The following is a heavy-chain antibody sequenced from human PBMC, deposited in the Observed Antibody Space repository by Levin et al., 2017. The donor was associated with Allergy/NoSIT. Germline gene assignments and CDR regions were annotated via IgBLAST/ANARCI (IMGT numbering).Heavy chain of an antibody. CDR3: ARDPPEWELPFDY. J-gene: IGHJ4*02. CDR1: GFTFSNYW. D-gene: IGHD1-26*01. V-gene: IGHV3-7*01. CDR2: IKQDGSEK. Sequence: GESLKISCAASGFTFSNYWMTWVRQAPGKGLEWVANIKQDGSEKHYVDSVKGRFTISRDNAKNSLYLQMNSLRAEDTAVYYCARDPPEWELPFDYWGQGTLVTVSS.